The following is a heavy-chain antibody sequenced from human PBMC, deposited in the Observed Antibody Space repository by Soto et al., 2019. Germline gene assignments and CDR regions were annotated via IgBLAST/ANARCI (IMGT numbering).Heavy chain of an antibody. D-gene: IGHD1-20*01. Sequence: SGPTLVNPTGTLTLTCTFSGFSITSPGMSVSWIRQPPGRALEWLALIERDDDDKYYSTSLKTRLTISKDTRKNQMVLTMANMDPADTATYYCARSIRGPRKFNGMDVWGQGTTVTVSS. CDR1: GFSITSPGMS. CDR2: IERDDDDK. V-gene: IGHV2-70*13. CDR3: ARSIRGPRKFNGMDV. J-gene: IGHJ6*02.